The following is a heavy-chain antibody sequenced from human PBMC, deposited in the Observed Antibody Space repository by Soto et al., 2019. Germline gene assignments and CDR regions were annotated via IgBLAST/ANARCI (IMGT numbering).Heavy chain of an antibody. D-gene: IGHD3-10*01. J-gene: IGHJ3*02. CDR1: GFTFSSYA. Sequence: GGSLRLSCAASGFTFSSYAMSWVRQAPGKGLEWVSAISGSGGSTYYADSVKGRFTISRDNSKNTLYLQMNSLRAEDTAVYYCAKSKPWSTTGGVMVVVNAFDIWGQGTMVTVSS. CDR3: AKSKPWSTTGGVMVVVNAFDI. V-gene: IGHV3-23*01. CDR2: ISGSGGST.